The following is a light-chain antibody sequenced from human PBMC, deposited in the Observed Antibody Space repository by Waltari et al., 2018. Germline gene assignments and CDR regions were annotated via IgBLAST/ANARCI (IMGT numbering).Light chain of an antibody. CDR3: CSYAGSYTWV. V-gene: IGLV2-11*01. CDR1: ISAVGAYNS. Sequence: QSALTPPRSVSGSPGQSVPIPCTATISAVGAYNSVSWYQQHPGKAPKLIIYDVSKRPSEVPDRFSGSRSANTASLTISGLLAEDEADYYCCSYAGSYTWVFGGGTKLTVL. J-gene: IGLJ3*02. CDR2: DVS.